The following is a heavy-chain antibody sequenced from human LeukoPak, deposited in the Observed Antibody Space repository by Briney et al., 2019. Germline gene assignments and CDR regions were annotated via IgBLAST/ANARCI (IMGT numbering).Heavy chain of an antibody. CDR2: IYYSGST. V-gene: IGHV4-59*01. J-gene: IGHJ6*03. D-gene: IGHD2-2*01. CDR3: ARAASRGTRYCSSTSCQKKYYYYYMDV. CDR1: GGSISSYY. Sequence: SETLSLTCTVSGGSISSYYWSWIRQPPGKGLEWIGYIYYSGSTNYNPSLKSRVTISVDTSKNQFSLKLSSVTAADTAVYYCARAASRGTRYCSSTSCQKKYYYYYMDVWGKRTTVTVSS.